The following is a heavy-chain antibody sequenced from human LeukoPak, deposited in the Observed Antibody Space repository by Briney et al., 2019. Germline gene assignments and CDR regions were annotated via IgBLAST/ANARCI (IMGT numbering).Heavy chain of an antibody. CDR3: ARDDTYCSSTSCLHFDY. CDR1: GYTFTSYG. Sequence: ASVKVSCKASGYTFTSYGISWVRQAPGQGLEWMGWISAYNGNTNYAQKLQGRVTMTTDTSTSTAYMELRSLRSDDTAVYYCARDDTYCSSTSCLHFDYWGQGNLVTVSS. J-gene: IGHJ4*02. D-gene: IGHD2-2*01. CDR2: ISAYNGNT. V-gene: IGHV1-18*01.